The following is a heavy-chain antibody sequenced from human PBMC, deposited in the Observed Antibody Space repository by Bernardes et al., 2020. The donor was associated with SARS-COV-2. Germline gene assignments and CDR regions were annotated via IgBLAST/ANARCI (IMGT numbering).Heavy chain of an antibody. CDR3: ARGASSGYRIDY. D-gene: IGHD3-22*01. CDR2: INTDGSSA. V-gene: IGHV3-74*01. J-gene: IGHJ4*02. Sequence: GGSLRLSCAASVFTFSSYWMHWVRQVPGRGLVWLSRINTDGSSANYADSVKGRFTITRDNAKNTLWLQMNSLRDEDTAIYYCARGASSGYRIDYWGPGLLVTVSS. CDR1: VFTFSSYW.